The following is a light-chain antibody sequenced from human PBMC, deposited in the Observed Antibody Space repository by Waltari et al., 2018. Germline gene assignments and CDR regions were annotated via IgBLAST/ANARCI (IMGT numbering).Light chain of an antibody. V-gene: IGLV1-47*01. CDR2: RNN. CDR1: NSNIGSYY. CDR3: ATWGDSLSSVV. Sequence: QSVLTQPPSASGTPGQRVTISCSGSNSNIGSYYVYWYQQFPGTAPKLLISRNNQRPSGVPDRFSGSKSGTSASLAISGLRSEDEADYYCATWGDSLSSVVFGGGTKLTVL. J-gene: IGLJ2*01.